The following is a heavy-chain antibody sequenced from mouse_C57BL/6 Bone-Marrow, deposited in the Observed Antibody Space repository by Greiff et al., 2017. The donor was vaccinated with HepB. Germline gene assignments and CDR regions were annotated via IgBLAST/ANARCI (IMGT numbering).Heavy chain of an antibody. CDR2: IYPGSGST. V-gene: IGHV1-55*01. CDR1: GYTFTSYW. J-gene: IGHJ2*01. CDR3: ARHEIKYYGSSYEGY. D-gene: IGHD1-1*01. Sequence: VQLQQPGAELVKPGASVKMSCKASGYTFTSYWITWVKQRPGQGLEWIGDIYPGSGSTNYNEKFKSKATLTVDTSSSTAYMQLSSLTSEDSAVYYCARHEIKYYGSSYEGYWGQGTTLTVSS.